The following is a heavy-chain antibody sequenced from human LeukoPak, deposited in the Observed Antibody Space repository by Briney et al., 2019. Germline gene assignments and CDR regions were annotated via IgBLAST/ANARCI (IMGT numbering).Heavy chain of an antibody. D-gene: IGHD1-26*01. CDR3: ANRRGSYGDFDY. CDR2: ISGSGGST. Sequence: PGGSLRLSCAASGFTFSSYAMSWVRQAPGKGLEWVSAISGSGGSTYYEDSVKGRFTISRDNSKNTPYLQMNSLRAEDTAVYYCANRRGSYGDFDYWGQGTLVTVSS. CDR1: GFTFSSYA. J-gene: IGHJ4*02. V-gene: IGHV3-23*01.